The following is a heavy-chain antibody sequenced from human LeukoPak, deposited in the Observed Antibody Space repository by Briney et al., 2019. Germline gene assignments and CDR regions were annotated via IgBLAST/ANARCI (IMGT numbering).Heavy chain of an antibody. J-gene: IGHJ5*02. CDR1: GGTFSSYV. V-gene: IGHV1-69*13. D-gene: IGHD3-9*01. CDR3: ARAEDQGRYFDWLPGFDP. Sequence: RASVKVSCKASGGTFSSYVINWVRQAPGQGLEWMGGILPIFGTAIYAQHFQGRLTITADEPTNSAYMELNRLRSDDTAVYYCARAEDQGRYFDWLPGFDPWGQGTLVTVSS. CDR2: ILPIFGTA.